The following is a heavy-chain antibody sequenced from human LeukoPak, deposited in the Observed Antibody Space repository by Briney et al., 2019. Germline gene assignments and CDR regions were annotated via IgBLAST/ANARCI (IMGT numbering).Heavy chain of an antibody. CDR1: GFTFNNYA. V-gene: IGHV3-23*01. Sequence: GGSLRLSCAASGFTFNNYAMNWVRQALGKGLEWLSYIRGGGGHTRYSDSVKGRFTISRDNSKNMLYLQMNSLRAEDTAIYYCAKCSASYYNDAFDIWGRGTMVTVSS. J-gene: IGHJ3*02. CDR2: IRGGGGHT. D-gene: IGHD3-10*02. CDR3: AKCSASYYNDAFDI.